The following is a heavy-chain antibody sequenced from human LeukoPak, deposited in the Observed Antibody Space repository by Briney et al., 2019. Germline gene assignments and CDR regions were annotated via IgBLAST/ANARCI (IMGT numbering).Heavy chain of an antibody. D-gene: IGHD5-24*01. CDR2: IWFDGKNE. V-gene: IGHV3-33*03. CDR1: GLTFSSYG. J-gene: IGHJ4*02. Sequence: GGSLRLSCAASGLTFSSYGMHWVRQAPGKGLEWVADIWFDGKNEHFADSVKGRFTISRDNAKNSLYLQMNSLRAEGTAIYYCTRVGYIDEGIDYWGQGTLVTVSS. CDR3: TRVGYIDEGIDY.